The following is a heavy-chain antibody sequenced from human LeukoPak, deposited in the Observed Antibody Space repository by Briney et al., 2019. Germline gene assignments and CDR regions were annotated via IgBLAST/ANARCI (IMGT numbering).Heavy chain of an antibody. CDR3: ARGAPARRFDY. Sequence: GESLKISCAASGFSFSNYEMKWVRQAPGKGLEWVSYISSSGSTTYYADSVKGRFTISRDNAKNSLSLQMNSLRVEDTAVYYCARGAPARRFDYWGQGTLVTVSS. V-gene: IGHV3-48*03. CDR1: GFSFSNYE. CDR2: ISSSGSTT. J-gene: IGHJ4*02.